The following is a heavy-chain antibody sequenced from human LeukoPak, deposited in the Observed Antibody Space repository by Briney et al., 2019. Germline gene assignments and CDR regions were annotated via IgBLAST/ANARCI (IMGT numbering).Heavy chain of an antibody. V-gene: IGHV1-18*01. CDR2: ISAYNGNT. D-gene: IGHD2/OR15-2a*01. CDR1: GYTFTSYA. J-gene: IGHJ4*02. CDR3: ARGLYEPDY. Sequence: ASVKVSCKASGYTFTSYAMNWVRQAPGQGLEWMGWISAYNGNTNYAQKFQGRVTMTTDTSTTTAYMELRSLRSDDTAVYYCARGLYEPDYWGEGTLVTVSS.